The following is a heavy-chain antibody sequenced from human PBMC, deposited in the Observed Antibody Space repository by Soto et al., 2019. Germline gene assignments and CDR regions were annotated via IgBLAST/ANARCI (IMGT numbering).Heavy chain of an antibody. CDR2: FDPEDGET. J-gene: IGHJ6*02. D-gene: IGHD6-6*01. V-gene: IGHV1-24*01. Sequence: GASVKVSCKASGGPLSNYAISWLRQAPGKGLEWMGGFDPEDGETIYAQKFQGRVTMTEDTSTDTAYMELSSLRSEDTAVYYCATGDRGIAAREGGYYYYGMDVWGQGTTVTVSS. CDR1: GGPLSNYA. CDR3: ATGDRGIAAREGGYYYYGMDV.